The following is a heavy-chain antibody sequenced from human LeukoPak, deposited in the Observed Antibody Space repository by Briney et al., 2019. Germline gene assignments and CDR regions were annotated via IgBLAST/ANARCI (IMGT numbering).Heavy chain of an antibody. V-gene: IGHV4-38-2*02. Sequence: SETLSLTCTVSGYSISSGYYWGWIRQPPGKGLEWIGSIYHSGSTYYNPSLKSRVTIPVDTSKNQFSLKLSSVTAADTAVYYCARDPMVRGVLGYWGQGTLVTVSS. CDR1: GYSISSGYY. D-gene: IGHD3-10*01. CDR3: ARDPMVRGVLGY. J-gene: IGHJ4*02. CDR2: IYHSGST.